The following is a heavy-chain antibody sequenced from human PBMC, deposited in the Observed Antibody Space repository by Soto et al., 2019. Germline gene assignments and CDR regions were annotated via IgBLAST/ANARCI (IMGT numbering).Heavy chain of an antibody. CDR3: AKAGPDGYYSNYPIYYYYYMDV. D-gene: IGHD4-4*01. Sequence: QVQLVESGGGVVQPGRSLRLSCAASGFTFSSYGMHWVRQAPGKGLEWVAVISYDGSNKYYADSVKGRFTISRDNSKNTLYLQMNSLRAEDTAVYYCAKAGPDGYYSNYPIYYYYYMDVWGKGTTVTVSS. CDR1: GFTFSSYG. CDR2: ISYDGSNK. V-gene: IGHV3-30*18. J-gene: IGHJ6*03.